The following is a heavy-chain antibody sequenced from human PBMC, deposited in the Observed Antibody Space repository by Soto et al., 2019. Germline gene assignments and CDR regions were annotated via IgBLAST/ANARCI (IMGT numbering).Heavy chain of an antibody. D-gene: IGHD2-15*01. CDR2: INPYNGNT. CDR1: GYTVTSYG. J-gene: IGHJ4*02. CDR3: AGVGVGLAAHRVWPY. V-gene: IGHV1-18*01. Sequence: QVQLAQSGAEVKKPAASVKVSCKASGYTVTSYGITWVRQAPGQGLEWMAWINPYNGNTKYAEKFLGRVTVTTDTSTATAFVVVRSLTSDDTAVFYFAGVGVGLAAHRVWPYWGQGTPVTVSS.